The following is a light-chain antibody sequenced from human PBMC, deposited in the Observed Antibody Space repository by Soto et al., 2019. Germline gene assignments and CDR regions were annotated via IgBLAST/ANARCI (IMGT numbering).Light chain of an antibody. Sequence: QSALTQPASVSGSPGQSITISCTGTSSDVGGYNYVSWYQQHPGKAPKLMIYEVSNRPSGVSNHFSGSKSGNTASLTISGLQAEDEADYYCRSYTSSSTYVFGTGTKLTVL. CDR3: RSYTSSSTYV. CDR1: SSDVGGYNY. J-gene: IGLJ1*01. V-gene: IGLV2-14*01. CDR2: EVS.